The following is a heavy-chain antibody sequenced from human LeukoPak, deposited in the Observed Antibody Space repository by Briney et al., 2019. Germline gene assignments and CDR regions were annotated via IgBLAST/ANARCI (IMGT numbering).Heavy chain of an antibody. CDR3: AREVVSTPSYFDS. CDR1: GFTVSSSY. V-gene: IGHV3-53*01. CDR2: FYRGDST. D-gene: IGHD2-15*01. Sequence: GGSQRLSCAASGFTVSSSYMYWVRQAPGKGLEWVSFFYRGDSTYYAESVRGRFTISRDNSKNTLYLLMNSLIPEDTAVYYCAREVVSTPSYFDSWGQGTLVTVSS. J-gene: IGHJ4*02.